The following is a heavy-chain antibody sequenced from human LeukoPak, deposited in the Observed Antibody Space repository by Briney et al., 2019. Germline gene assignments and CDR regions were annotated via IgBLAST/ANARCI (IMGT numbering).Heavy chain of an antibody. CDR2: INPNSGGT. J-gene: IGHJ4*02. CDR1: GYTFTGYY. D-gene: IGHD3-22*01. Sequence: GASVKVSCKASGYTFTGYYMHWVRQAPGQGLEWMGRINPNSGGTNYAQKFQGRVTMTRDTSISTAYMELSRLRSDDTAVYYYARAPYYYDSSGSTLGYWGQGTLVTVSS. CDR3: ARAPYYYDSSGSTLGY. V-gene: IGHV1-2*06.